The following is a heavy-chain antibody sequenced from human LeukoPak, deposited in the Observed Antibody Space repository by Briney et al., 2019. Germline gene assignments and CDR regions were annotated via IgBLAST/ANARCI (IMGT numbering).Heavy chain of an antibody. CDR3: ARNYYDSSGYSSEFDP. V-gene: IGHV1-2*04. J-gene: IGHJ5*02. CDR1: GYTFTGYY. D-gene: IGHD3-22*01. CDR2: INPNSGGT. Sequence: ASVKVSCKASGYTFTGYYMHWVRQAPGQGLEWMGRINPNSGGTNYAQKFQGWVTMTRDTSISTAYMELSRLRSDDTAVYYCARNYYDSSGYSSEFDPWGQGTLVTVSS.